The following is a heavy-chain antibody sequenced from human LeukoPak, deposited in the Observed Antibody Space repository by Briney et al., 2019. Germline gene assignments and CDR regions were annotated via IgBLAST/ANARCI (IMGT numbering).Heavy chain of an antibody. J-gene: IGHJ4*02. CDR3: AKNTYDSSGLGYYFDY. CDR1: GGSISSGDYY. V-gene: IGHV4-30-4*01. CDR2: IYYSGST. Sequence: SETLSLTCTVSGGSISSGDYYWSWIRQPPGKGLEWIGYIYYSGSTYYNPSLKSRVTISVDTSKNQFSLKLSSVTAADTAVYYCAKNTYDSSGLGYYFDYWGQGTLVTVSS. D-gene: IGHD3-22*01.